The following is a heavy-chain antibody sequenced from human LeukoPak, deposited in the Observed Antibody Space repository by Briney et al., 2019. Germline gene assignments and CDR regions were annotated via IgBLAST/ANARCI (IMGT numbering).Heavy chain of an antibody. CDR3: ATGGYYYDSSGDRLDY. D-gene: IGHD3-22*01. CDR1: GYTFTSYY. V-gene: IGHV1-46*01. J-gene: IGHJ4*02. Sequence: ASVKVSCKASGYTFTSYYMHWVRQAPGQGLEWMGIINPSGGRTSYAQKFQGRVTMTEDTSTDTAYMELSSLRSEDTAVYYCATGGYYYDSSGDRLDYWGQGTLVTVSS. CDR2: INPSGGRT.